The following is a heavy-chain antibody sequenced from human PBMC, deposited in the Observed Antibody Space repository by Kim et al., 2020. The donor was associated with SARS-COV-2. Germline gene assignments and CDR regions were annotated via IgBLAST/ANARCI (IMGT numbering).Heavy chain of an antibody. V-gene: IGHV4-4*02. Sequence: SETLSLTCAVSGGSISSSNWWSWVRQPPGKGLEWIGEIYHSGSTNYNPSLKSRVTISVDKSKNQFSLKLSSVTAADTAVYYCARDFKGARAPFDYWGQGTLVTVSS. D-gene: IGHD3-10*01. J-gene: IGHJ4*02. CDR2: IYHSGST. CDR1: GGSISSSNW. CDR3: ARDFKGARAPFDY.